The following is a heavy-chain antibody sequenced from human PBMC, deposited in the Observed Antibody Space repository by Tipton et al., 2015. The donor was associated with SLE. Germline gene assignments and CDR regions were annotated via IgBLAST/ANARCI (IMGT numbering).Heavy chain of an antibody. CDR3: ARGGGYSGS. Sequence: TLSLTCTVSGGSISSGSYYWSWIRQPAGKGLEWIGRIYTSGSTNYNPPLKSRVTMSVDTSKNQFSLKLSSVTAADTAVYYCARGGGYSGSWGQGTLVTVSS. CDR2: IYTSGST. D-gene: IGHD5-12*01. V-gene: IGHV4-61*02. CDR1: GGSISSGSYY. J-gene: IGHJ4*02.